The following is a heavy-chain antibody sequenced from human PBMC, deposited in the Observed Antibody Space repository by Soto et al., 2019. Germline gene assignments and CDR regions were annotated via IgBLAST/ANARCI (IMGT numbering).Heavy chain of an antibody. J-gene: IGHJ3*02. CDR2: IKQDGSEK. CDR1: GFTFSTYW. V-gene: IGHV3-7*03. Sequence: EVQLVESGGGLVQPGGSLRLSCAASGFTFSTYWMSWVRQAPGKGLEWVAKIKQDGSEKFYVNSVEGRFTISRDSTKNSLYLQMNSLRAADTAVYYCARDGTDDAFDIWGHGTMVTVSS. CDR3: ARDGTDDAFDI.